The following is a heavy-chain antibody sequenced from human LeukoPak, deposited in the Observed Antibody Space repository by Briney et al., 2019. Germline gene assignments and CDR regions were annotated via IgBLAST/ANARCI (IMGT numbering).Heavy chain of an antibody. CDR3: ARQTAAGTRYFDL. CDR2: IYYSGST. J-gene: IGHJ2*01. D-gene: IGHD6-13*01. V-gene: IGHV4-59*08. Sequence: PSETLSLTCTVSGGSISSYYWSWIRQPPGKGLEWIGYIYYSGSTNYNPSLKSRVTISVDTSKNQFSLKLSSVTAADTAVYYCARQTAAGTRYFDLWGRGTLVTVSS. CDR1: GGSISSYY.